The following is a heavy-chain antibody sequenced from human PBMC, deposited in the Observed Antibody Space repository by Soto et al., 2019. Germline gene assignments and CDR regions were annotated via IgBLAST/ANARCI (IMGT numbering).Heavy chain of an antibody. CDR1: GFTFSSYW. D-gene: IGHD5-12*01. Sequence: GGSLRLSCAASGFTFSSYWMHWVRQAPGKGLVWVSRINSDGSSTSYADSVKGRFTISRDNAKNTLYLQMNSLRAEDTAVYYCAREVHSGYDDAFDIWGQGTMVT. CDR2: INSDGSST. J-gene: IGHJ3*02. V-gene: IGHV3-74*01. CDR3: AREVHSGYDDAFDI.